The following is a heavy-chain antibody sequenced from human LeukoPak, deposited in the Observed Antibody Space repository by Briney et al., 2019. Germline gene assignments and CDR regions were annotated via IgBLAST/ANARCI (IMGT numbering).Heavy chain of an antibody. J-gene: IGHJ4*02. Sequence: SETLSLTCAVYGRSFSGYYWSWIRQPPGKGLEWIGEINHSGSTNYNPSLKSRVTISVDTSKNQFSLELSSVTAADTAVYYCARGQRVLGPNNWGQGTLVTVSS. V-gene: IGHV4-34*01. CDR3: ARGQRVLGPNN. CDR1: GRSFSGYY. D-gene: IGHD3-10*01. CDR2: INHSGST.